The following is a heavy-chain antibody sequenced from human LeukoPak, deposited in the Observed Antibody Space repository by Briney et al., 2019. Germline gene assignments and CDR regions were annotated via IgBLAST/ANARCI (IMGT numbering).Heavy chain of an antibody. CDR3: ARDIAYFDWFAPTGSRQMDWFDP. D-gene: IGHD3-9*01. V-gene: IGHV4-61*02. CDR2: IYTSGST. CDR1: GGSISSGSYY. J-gene: IGHJ5*02. Sequence: PSETLSLTCTVSGGSISSGSYYWSWIRQPAGKGLEWIGRIYTSGSTNYNPSLKSRVTISVDTSKNQFSLKLSSVTAADTAVYYCARDIAYFDWFAPTGSRQMDWFDPWGQGTLVTVSS.